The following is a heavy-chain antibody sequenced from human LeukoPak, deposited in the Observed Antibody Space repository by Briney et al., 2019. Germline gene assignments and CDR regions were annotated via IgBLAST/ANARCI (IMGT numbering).Heavy chain of an antibody. J-gene: IGHJ4*02. CDR3: AKGADPLTWRMTTVAGTRFDF. CDR1: GFTFDDYA. V-gene: IGHV3-43*02. D-gene: IGHD6-19*01. Sequence: GGSLRLSCAVSGFTFDDYAMHWVRQAPGKGLEWVSLTSGDGGSRYYAGSVKGRFTVSRDNSKNSLYLQMNRLRTEDTAFYYCAKGADPLTWRMTTVAGTRFDFWGQGTLVTVSS. CDR2: TSGDGGSR.